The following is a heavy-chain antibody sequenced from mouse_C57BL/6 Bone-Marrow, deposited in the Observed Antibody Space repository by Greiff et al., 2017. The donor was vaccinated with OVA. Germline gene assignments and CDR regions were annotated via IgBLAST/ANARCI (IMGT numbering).Heavy chain of an antibody. CDR2: IDPENGDT. Sequence: VQLQQSGAELVRPGASVKLSCTASGFNIKDDYMHWVKQRPEQGLEWIGWIDPENGDTEYASKFQGKATITADTSSNTAYLQLSSLTSEDTAVYYCTTGTAQAFDYWGQGTTLTVSS. D-gene: IGHD3-2*02. CDR1: GFNIKDDY. CDR3: TTGTAQAFDY. J-gene: IGHJ2*01. V-gene: IGHV14-4*01.